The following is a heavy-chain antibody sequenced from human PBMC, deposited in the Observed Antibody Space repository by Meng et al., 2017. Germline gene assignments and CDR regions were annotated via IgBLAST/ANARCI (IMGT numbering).Heavy chain of an antibody. CDR1: GYPFTGYY. D-gene: IGHD3-10*01. Sequence: ASVKVSCKASGYPFTGYYMHWVRQAPGQGLEWMGWINPNSGGTNYAQKFQGRVTMTRDTSISTAYMELSRLRSDDTAVYYCASSVWFGELFVPTDAFDIWGQGTMVTVSS. J-gene: IGHJ3*02. V-gene: IGHV1-2*02. CDR3: ASSVWFGELFVPTDAFDI. CDR2: INPNSGGT.